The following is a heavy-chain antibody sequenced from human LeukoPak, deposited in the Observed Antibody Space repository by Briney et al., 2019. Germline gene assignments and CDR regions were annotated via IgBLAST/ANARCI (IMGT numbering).Heavy chain of an antibody. V-gene: IGHV3-48*03. CDR3: AREANLGWFDP. D-gene: IGHD7-27*01. J-gene: IGHJ5*02. CDR1: GFTFSSYE. CDR2: ISSSGSTI. Sequence: GGSLRLSCAASGFTFSSYEMKRVRQAPGKGLEWVSYISSSGSTIYYADSVKGRFTISRDNAKNSLYLQMNSLRAEDTAVYYCAREANLGWFDPWGQGTLVTVSS.